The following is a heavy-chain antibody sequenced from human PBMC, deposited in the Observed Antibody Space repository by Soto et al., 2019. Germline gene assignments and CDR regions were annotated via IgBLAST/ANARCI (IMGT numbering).Heavy chain of an antibody. CDR3: ARYISMVRGVIIPFDY. V-gene: IGHV3-66*01. CDR1: GLTVSSNY. CDR2: IYTGGST. Sequence: DVQLVESGGTLVQPGGSLRLSCAASGLTVSSNYMSWVRRAPGKGPEWLSVIYTGGSTHYADSVKGRFTISRDNSKNTLYLQMNSLRVEDTAVYYCARYISMVRGVIIPFDYWGQGTLVTVSS. J-gene: IGHJ4*02. D-gene: IGHD3-10*01.